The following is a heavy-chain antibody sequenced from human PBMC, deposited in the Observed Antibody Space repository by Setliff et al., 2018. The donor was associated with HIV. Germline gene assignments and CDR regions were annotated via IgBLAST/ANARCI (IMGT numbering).Heavy chain of an antibody. Sequence: SETLSLTCTVSGDSISSYHWSWIRQPPGKGLEWIGYIYYTGSTNYNPSLKSRVTISIDTSKNQFSLKLRSVTAADTAVYYCARGLTAANYQNYYYMDVWGKGTTVTVSS. CDR2: IYYTGST. CDR3: ARGLTAANYQNYYYMDV. V-gene: IGHV4-59*01. D-gene: IGHD2-2*01. J-gene: IGHJ6*03. CDR1: GDSISSYH.